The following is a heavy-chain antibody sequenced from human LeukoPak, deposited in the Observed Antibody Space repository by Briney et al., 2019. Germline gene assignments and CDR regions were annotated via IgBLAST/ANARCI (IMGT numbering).Heavy chain of an antibody. J-gene: IGHJ4*02. CDR2: ISGSGGST. D-gene: IGHD3-22*01. CDR3: ANHGSPYDSSGYPGFDY. V-gene: IGHV3-23*01. Sequence: PGGSLRLSCAASGFTFSSYAMSWVRQAPGKGLEWVSAISGSGGSTYYADSVKGRFTISRDNSKNTLYLQVNSLRAEDTAVYYCANHGSPYDSSGYPGFDYWGQGTLVTVSS. CDR1: GFTFSSYA.